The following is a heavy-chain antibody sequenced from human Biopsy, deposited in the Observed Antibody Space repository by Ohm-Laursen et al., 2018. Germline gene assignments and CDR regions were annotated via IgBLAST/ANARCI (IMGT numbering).Heavy chain of an antibody. CDR1: GYLFINYG. J-gene: IGHJ4*02. CDR3: ARTVDTVVVTPSDH. CDR2: ISTYNGNT. V-gene: IGHV1-18*01. Sequence: LVKVSCKASGYLFINYGISWVRQAPGQGLEWLGWISTYNGNTNYAQKFRGRVTMTTDKPTSTAYVELRSLRSDDTAVYYCARTVDTVVVTPSDHWGQGTLVTVSS. D-gene: IGHD5-18*01.